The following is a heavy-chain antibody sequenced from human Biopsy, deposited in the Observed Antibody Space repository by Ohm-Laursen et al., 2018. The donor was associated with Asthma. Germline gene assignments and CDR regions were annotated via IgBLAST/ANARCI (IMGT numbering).Heavy chain of an antibody. CDR2: IYSGGTS. D-gene: IGHD3-22*01. CDR1: GFAVSRDH. Sequence: SLRLSCAASGFAVSRDHMFWVRQAPGKGLEWVSVIYSGGTSHTADSVRGRFTISRDYSKNTLYLQMHSLRAEDTAVYYCARGDSSNWSQYYFDYWGQGTLVTVSS. V-gene: IGHV3-53*01. J-gene: IGHJ4*02. CDR3: ARGDSSNWSQYYFDY.